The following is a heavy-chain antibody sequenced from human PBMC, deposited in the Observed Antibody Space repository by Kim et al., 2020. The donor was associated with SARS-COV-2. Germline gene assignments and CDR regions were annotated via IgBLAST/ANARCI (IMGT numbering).Heavy chain of an antibody. V-gene: IGHV3-7*01. Sequence: GGSLRLSCAASGFTFSSYWMSWVRQAPGKGLEWVANIKQDGSEKYYVDSVKGRFTISIDNAKNSLYLQMNSLRAEDTAVYYCARDLASWIQPASYYYYYGMDVWGQGTTVTVSS. D-gene: IGHD5-18*01. CDR2: IKQDGSEK. CDR3: ARDLASWIQPASYYYYYGMDV. J-gene: IGHJ6*02. CDR1: GFTFSSYW.